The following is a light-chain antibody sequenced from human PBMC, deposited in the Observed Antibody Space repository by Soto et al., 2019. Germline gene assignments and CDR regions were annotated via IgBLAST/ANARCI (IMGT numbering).Light chain of an antibody. Sequence: IQMTHSPSTLSASLGDRVTITCRASQSISSWLAWYQQKPGKAPKLLIYKASSLESGVPSRFSGSGSGTEFTLTISSLQPDDFATYYCQQYNSYSPTFGQGSKVDVK. J-gene: IGKJ1*01. CDR2: KAS. CDR1: QSISSW. CDR3: QQYNSYSPT. V-gene: IGKV1-5*03.